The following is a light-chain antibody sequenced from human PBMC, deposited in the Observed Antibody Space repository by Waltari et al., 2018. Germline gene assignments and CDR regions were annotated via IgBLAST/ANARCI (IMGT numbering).Light chain of an antibody. CDR1: QNVGNY. Sequence: EIVLTQSPTTLSLSLGERATLSCRASQNVGNYLSWYQQKPDQAPRLLISDASHRAAGIPDRFSGSGSGTDFTLTISSLQPEDFGVYYCQQRANWPLTFGGGTKVEIK. V-gene: IGKV3-11*01. CDR3: QQRANWPLT. CDR2: DAS. J-gene: IGKJ4*01.